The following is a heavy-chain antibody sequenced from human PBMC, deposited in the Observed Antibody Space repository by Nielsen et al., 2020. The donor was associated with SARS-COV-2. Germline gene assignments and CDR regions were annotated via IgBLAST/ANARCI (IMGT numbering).Heavy chain of an antibody. D-gene: IGHD3-22*01. V-gene: IGHV3-11*03. J-gene: IGHJ3*02. Sequence: WIRQPPGKGLEWVSYISSSSSYTNYADSVKGRFTISRDNAKNSLYLQMNSLRAEDTAVYYCARGSYYYDSSGYYWGAFDIWGQGTMVTVSS. CDR2: ISSSSSYT. CDR3: ARGSYYYDSSGYYWGAFDI.